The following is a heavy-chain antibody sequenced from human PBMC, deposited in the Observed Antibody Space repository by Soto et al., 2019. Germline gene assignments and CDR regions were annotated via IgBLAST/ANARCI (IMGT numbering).Heavy chain of an antibody. V-gene: IGHV4-39*01. CDR2: IYHTGNA. CDR3: ARDFFDSSDYTTNWFDH. J-gene: IGHJ5*02. D-gene: IGHD3-22*01. CDR1: GDSISNSRFY. Sequence: SETLSVTCSVSGDSISNSRFYWAWIRQPQGEGLEWIGSIYHTGNAYYNPSLKSRVTISVDTSKNQFSLKLTSVTAADAALYYCARDFFDSSDYTTNWFDHWGQGTLVT.